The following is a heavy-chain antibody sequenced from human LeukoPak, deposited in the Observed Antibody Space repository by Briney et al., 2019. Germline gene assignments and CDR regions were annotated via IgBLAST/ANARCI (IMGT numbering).Heavy chain of an antibody. D-gene: IGHD2-21*01. CDR1: GGSISSYY. J-gene: IGHJ4*02. CDR3: SGDGYRTTWYYY. Sequence: SETQSLTCTESGGSISSYYWSWIRQPAGKGLEWIEHIYTNGRTDHNPSLKRRVTISVDKAKNQFSLKLTSVTTADTAVYYCSGDGYRTTWYYYWGQGTPVTVSS. CDR2: IYTNGRT. V-gene: IGHV4-4*07.